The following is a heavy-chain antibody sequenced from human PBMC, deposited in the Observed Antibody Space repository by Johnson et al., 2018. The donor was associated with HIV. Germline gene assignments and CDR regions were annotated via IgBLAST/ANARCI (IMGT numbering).Heavy chain of an antibody. CDR1: GFTFSSYG. J-gene: IGHJ3*02. CDR3: ARADRVNDAFDI. CDR2: IWYDGSNK. Sequence: QVQLVESGGGVVQPGRSLRLSCAASGFTFSSYGMHWVRQAPGKGLEWVAVIWYDGSNKYYADSVKGRFTISRDNAKNSLYLQMNSLRAEDTAVYYCARADRVNDAFDIWGQGTLVTVSS. V-gene: IGHV3-33*01. D-gene: IGHD3-3*01.